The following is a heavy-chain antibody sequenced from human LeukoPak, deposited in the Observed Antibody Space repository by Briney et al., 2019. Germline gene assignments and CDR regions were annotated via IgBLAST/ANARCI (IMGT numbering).Heavy chain of an antibody. J-gene: IGHJ3*02. CDR1: GFIFSSYW. CDR2: IKQDGSEK. V-gene: IGHV3-7*01. Sequence: GGSLRLSCAASGFIFSSYWVSWVRQAPGKGLEWVANIKQDGSEKYYVDSVKGRFTISRDNAKNSLYLQMNSLRAEDTAVYYCARDGVLRYFDWLLWRGGSFDIWGQGTMVTVSS. CDR3: ARDGVLRYFDWLLWRGGSFDI. D-gene: IGHD3-9*01.